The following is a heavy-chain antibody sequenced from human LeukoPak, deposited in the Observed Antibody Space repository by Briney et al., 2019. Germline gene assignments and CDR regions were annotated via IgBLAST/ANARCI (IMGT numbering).Heavy chain of an antibody. J-gene: IGHJ3*02. Sequence: GGTLRLSCAASGFTFSNYGLSWVRQVPGKGLEWVSAISGNGGSTYYADSVEGRFTISRDNSKNTLYLQMNSLRAEDTALYYCAKEGYCSGGTCYLGAFDIWGQGTVVTVSS. CDR2: ISGNGGST. D-gene: IGHD2-15*01. V-gene: IGHV3-23*01. CDR1: GFTFSNYG. CDR3: AKEGYCSGGTCYLGAFDI.